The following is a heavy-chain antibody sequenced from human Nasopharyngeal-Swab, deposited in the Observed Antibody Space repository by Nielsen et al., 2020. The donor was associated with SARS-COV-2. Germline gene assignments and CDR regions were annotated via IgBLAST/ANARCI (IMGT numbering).Heavy chain of an antibody. CDR1: GYSFTSYW. Sequence: RVSCKGSGYSFTSYWIGWVRQMPGKGLEWMGTIYTGESDTRYSPSSQGQVTISADKSISNAYLQWSSLKASDTAMYYCARHGVRGAGGWFYYFDYWGQGTLVTVSS. CDR3: ARHGVRGAGGWFYYFDY. J-gene: IGHJ4*02. CDR2: IYTGESDT. V-gene: IGHV5-51*01. D-gene: IGHD6-19*01.